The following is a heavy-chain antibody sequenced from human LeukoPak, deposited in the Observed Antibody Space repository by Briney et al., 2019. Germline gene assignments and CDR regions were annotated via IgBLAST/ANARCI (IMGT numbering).Heavy chain of an antibody. CDR2: IRSKANSYAT. CDR1: GFTFSGSA. V-gene: IGHV3-73*01. Sequence: QPGGSLKLSCAASGFTFSGSAMHWVRQASGKGLERVGRIRSKANSYATAYAASVKGRFTISRDDSKNTAYLQMSSLKTEDTAVYYCTTGCSSTSCDIDYWGQGTLVTVSS. CDR3: TTGCSSTSCDIDY. J-gene: IGHJ4*02. D-gene: IGHD2-2*01.